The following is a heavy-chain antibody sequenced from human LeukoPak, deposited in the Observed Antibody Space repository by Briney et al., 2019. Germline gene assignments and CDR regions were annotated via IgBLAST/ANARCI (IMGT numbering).Heavy chain of an antibody. CDR1: GFTISSYD. D-gene: IGHD3-16*01. J-gene: IGHJ4*02. V-gene: IGHV3-13*01. CDR2: IGTAGDT. CDR3: GRWGLDY. Sequence: PGGSLRLSCAASGFTISSYDMHWVRQATGKGLEWVSAIGTAGDTYYPGSVKCRLTISRENAKNSLYLQMNGLIAGDTPVYYGGRWGLDYWGQGTLVTVSS.